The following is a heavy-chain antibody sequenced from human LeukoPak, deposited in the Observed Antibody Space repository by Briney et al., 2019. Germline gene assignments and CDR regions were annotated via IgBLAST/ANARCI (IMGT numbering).Heavy chain of an antibody. V-gene: IGHV1-2*02. Sequence: GASVKVSCKASGYTFSGYYMHWVRQAPGQGLEWMGWISPNSGGTNSAQKFQGRVSMTRDTSITTAYMELTKLTSGDTAVYYCARDVGLGILGAFDIWGQGTMVTVSS. CDR3: ARDVGLGILGAFDI. CDR2: ISPNSGGT. D-gene: IGHD2-15*01. J-gene: IGHJ3*02. CDR1: GYTFSGYY.